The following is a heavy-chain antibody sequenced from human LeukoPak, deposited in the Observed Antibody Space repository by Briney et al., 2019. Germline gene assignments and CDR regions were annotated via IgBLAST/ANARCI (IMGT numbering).Heavy chain of an antibody. J-gene: IGHJ5*02. Sequence: SQTQSLTCIVSGDSISSGTYSWSWIRQPPGKGLEWIGYIFHTGSTFYNPSLKSRVTISVDTSKNQFSLRLNSVTAADTAVYYCARELWFANAPGSWLDPWGQGTLVTVSS. CDR3: ARELWFANAPGSWLDP. CDR1: GDSISSGTYS. CDR2: IFHTGST. D-gene: IGHD3-10*01. V-gene: IGHV4-30-2*01.